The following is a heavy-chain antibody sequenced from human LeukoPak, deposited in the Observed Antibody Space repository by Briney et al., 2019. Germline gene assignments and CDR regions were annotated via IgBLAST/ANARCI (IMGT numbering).Heavy chain of an antibody. D-gene: IGHD1-1*01. CDR1: GYTFTSHG. V-gene: IGHV1-18*01. J-gene: IGHJ4*02. CDR3: ARGEYNNFDY. CDR2: INAYNGHT. Sequence: ASVKVSCKASGYTFTSHGTTWVRQPPGQGLEWVGWINAYNGHTKYVQKLQGRATMTTDTTTSTACIELRSLRSDDTAVYYCARGEYNNFDYCGQGALVTVSS.